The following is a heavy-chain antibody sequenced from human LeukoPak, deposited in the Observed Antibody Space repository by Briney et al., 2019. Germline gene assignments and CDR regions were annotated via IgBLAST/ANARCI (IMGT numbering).Heavy chain of an antibody. V-gene: IGHV1-2*02. CDR2: INPNSGGT. D-gene: IGHD4-17*01. CDR3: ARDLGTTVTKYYYYYYYMDV. J-gene: IGHJ6*03. Sequence: GASVKVSCKASGYTFTGYYMHWVRQAPGQGLEWMGWINPNSGGTNYAQKFQGRVTMTRDTSISTAYMERSRLRSDDTAVYYCARDLGTTVTKYYYYYYYMDVWGKGTTVTVS. CDR1: GYTFTGYY.